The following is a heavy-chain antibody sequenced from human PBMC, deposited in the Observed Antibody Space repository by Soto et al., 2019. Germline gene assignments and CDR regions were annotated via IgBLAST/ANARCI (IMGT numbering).Heavy chain of an antibody. V-gene: IGHV4-39*01. J-gene: IGHJ4*02. D-gene: IGHD6-13*01. Sequence: QLQLQESGPGLVKPSETLSLTCTVSGGSISSSSYYWGWIRQPPGKGLEWIGSIYYSGSTYYNPSLKSRVTISVDTSKNQFSLKLSSVTAADTAVYYCARPPKYSSSWYLTYYFDYWGQGTLVTVSS. CDR2: IYYSGST. CDR1: GGSISSSSYY. CDR3: ARPPKYSSSWYLTYYFDY.